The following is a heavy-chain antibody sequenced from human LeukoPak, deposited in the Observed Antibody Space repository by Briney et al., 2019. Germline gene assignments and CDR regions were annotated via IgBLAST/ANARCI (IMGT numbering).Heavy chain of an antibody. J-gene: IGHJ3*02. Sequence: ASVKVSCKASGYTFTSYYMHWVRQAPGQGLEWMGIINPSGGSTSYAQKFQGRVTMTRDTSTSTVYMELSSLRSEDTAVYYCARGKFGTPYYDFWSGYTPSAFDIWGQGTMVTVSS. D-gene: IGHD3-3*01. CDR1: GYTFTSYY. CDR2: INPSGGST. V-gene: IGHV1-46*01. CDR3: ARGKFGTPYYDFWSGYTPSAFDI.